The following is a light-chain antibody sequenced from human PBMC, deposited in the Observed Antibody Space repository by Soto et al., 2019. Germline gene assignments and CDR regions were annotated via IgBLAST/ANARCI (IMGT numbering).Light chain of an antibody. V-gene: IGKV1-39*01. CDR1: HSISIY. CDR3: QQSYSTPWT. J-gene: IGKJ1*01. CDR2: AAS. Sequence: DIQMTQSPSSLSAYVGDRVTITCRASHSISIYLNWYQQKPGKAPKLLIYAASSLQSGVPSRFSGSGSGTDFTFTISSLQPEDFATYYCQQSYSTPWTFGQGTKVDIK.